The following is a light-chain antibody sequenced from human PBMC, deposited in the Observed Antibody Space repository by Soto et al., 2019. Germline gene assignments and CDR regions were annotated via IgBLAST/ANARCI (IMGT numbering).Light chain of an antibody. J-gene: IGKJ5*01. CDR1: QSVSSSY. V-gene: IGKV3-20*01. CDR3: QQYGSSPQT. CDR2: GAS. Sequence: EIVLTQSPGTLSLSPGERATLSCRASQSVSSSYLAWYQQKPGQAPRLLIYGASSRATGIPDRFSGSGSGTDFTLTISRLGPEDSAVYYCQQYGSSPQTFGQGTRLEIK.